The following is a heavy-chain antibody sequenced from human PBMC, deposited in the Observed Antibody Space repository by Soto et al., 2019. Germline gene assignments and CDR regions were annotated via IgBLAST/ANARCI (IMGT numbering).Heavy chain of an antibody. J-gene: IGHJ6*03. Sequence: SLRLSCAASRFIFSSYSMHWVRQAPGKGLEWVSAISYNGSYKYYADSVKGRFTISRDNSKSTQYLQMNSLRDEDTAVYYCARGIGHYYYYMDVWGKGTTVTVSS. CDR2: ISYNGSYK. V-gene: IGHV3-33*08. CDR1: RFIFSSYS. CDR3: ARGIGHYYYYMDV. D-gene: IGHD2-21*01.